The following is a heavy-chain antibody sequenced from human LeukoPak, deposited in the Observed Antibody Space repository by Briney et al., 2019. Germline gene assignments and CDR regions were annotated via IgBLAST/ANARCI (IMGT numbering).Heavy chain of an antibody. D-gene: IGHD3/OR15-3a*01. CDR2: IYHSGST. V-gene: IGHV4-4*02. J-gene: IGHJ4*02. CDR1: GGSISSSNW. CDR3: ARGMDFWTGAFDY. Sequence: PSETLSLTCAVSGGSISSSNWWSWVRQPPGKGLEWIGEIYHSGSTNYNPSLKSRVTISVDKSKNQFSLKLSSVTAADTAVYYCARGMDFWTGAFDYWGQGTLVTVSS.